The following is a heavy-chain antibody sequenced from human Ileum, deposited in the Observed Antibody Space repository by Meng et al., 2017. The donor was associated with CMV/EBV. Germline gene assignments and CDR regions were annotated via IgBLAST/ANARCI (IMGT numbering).Heavy chain of an antibody. CDR3: ARDGYYPSRVFDY. CDR1: GYTFTDYA. Sequence: VQLVQSGAAVKKPGDSVKVSCKASGYTFTDYAITWVRQAPGQGLEWMGWISGYNSNTKYAQKFQGRVTMTTDTSTTTVYMELRNLRYDDTAVYYCARDGYYPSRVFDYWGLGTLVTVSS. CDR2: ISGYNSNT. J-gene: IGHJ4*01. V-gene: IGHV1-18*01. D-gene: IGHD2-2*03.